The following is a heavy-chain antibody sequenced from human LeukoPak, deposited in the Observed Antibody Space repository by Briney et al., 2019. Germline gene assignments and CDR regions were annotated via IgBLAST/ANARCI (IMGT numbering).Heavy chain of an antibody. D-gene: IGHD5-12*01. J-gene: IGHJ4*02. CDR2: INAGNGNT. CDR1: GYTFTSYA. V-gene: IGHV1-3*01. CDR3: ARGESGHEPLDY. Sequence: ASVKASCKASGYTFTSYAMHWVRQAPGQRLEWMGWINAGNGNTKYSQKFQGRVTITRDTSASTAYMELSSLRSEDTAVYYCARGESGHEPLDYWGQGTLVTVSS.